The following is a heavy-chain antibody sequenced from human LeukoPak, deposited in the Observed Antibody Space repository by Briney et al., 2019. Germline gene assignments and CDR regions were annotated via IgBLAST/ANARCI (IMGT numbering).Heavy chain of an antibody. D-gene: IGHD3-10*01. Sequence: GGSLRLSCAASGFTFSSYDMHWVRQAPGKGLEWVAVISYDGSNKYYADSVKGRFTISRDNSKNTLYLQMNSLRAEDTAVYYCAKDLHAPYYYGSGSYRSSGMDVWGQGTTVTVSS. CDR1: GFTFSSYD. V-gene: IGHV3-30*18. J-gene: IGHJ6*02. CDR3: AKDLHAPYYYGSGSYRSSGMDV. CDR2: ISYDGSNK.